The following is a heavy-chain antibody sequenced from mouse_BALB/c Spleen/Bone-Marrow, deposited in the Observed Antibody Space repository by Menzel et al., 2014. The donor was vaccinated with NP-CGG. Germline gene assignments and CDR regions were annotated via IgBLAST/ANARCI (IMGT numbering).Heavy chain of an antibody. Sequence: EVQVVESGGGLVQPGGSLKLSCAASGFDFSGFWVGWVRQAPGKGLEWIGEINPNSRTINYTPSLKDRFIISRDNAKNTLYLQMSKVRSEDTALYYCARLGYYGGFAYWGQGTLVTVSA. CDR1: GFDFSGFW. D-gene: IGHD2-3*01. J-gene: IGHJ3*01. CDR2: INPNSRTI. V-gene: IGHV4-1*02. CDR3: ARLGYYGGFAY.